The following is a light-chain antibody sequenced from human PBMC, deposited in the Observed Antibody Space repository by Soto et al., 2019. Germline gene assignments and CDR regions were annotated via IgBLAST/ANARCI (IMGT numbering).Light chain of an antibody. CDR2: SNN. Sequence: QSALTRPPSASGTPGQRVTISCSGSSSNIGSNTVNWYQQLPGTAPKLLIYSNNQRPSGVPDRFSGSKSGTSASLAISGLQSEDEADYYCAAWDDSLNGPVVFGGGTKVTVL. CDR3: AAWDDSLNGPVV. J-gene: IGLJ2*01. V-gene: IGLV1-44*01. CDR1: SSNIGSNT.